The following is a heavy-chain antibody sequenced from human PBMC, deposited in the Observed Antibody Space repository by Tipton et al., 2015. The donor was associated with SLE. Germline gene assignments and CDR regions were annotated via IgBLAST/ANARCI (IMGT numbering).Heavy chain of an antibody. CDR1: GYSISSGYY. CDR2: IYRSGST. J-gene: IGHJ3*02. V-gene: IGHV4-38-2*01. D-gene: IGHD6-19*01. CDR3: ARGWRMGNAFDI. Sequence: TLSLTCAVSGYSISSGYYWGWIRQPPGKGLEWIGNIYRSGSTYYNPSLKSRVTISVDTSKNHFSLKLSSVTAADTAVYYCARGWRMGNAFDIWGQGTMVTVSS.